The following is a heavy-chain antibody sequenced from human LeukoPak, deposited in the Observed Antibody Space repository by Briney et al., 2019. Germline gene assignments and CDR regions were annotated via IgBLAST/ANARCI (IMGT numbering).Heavy chain of an antibody. J-gene: IGHJ3*02. CDR2: ISGSGGST. Sequence: GGSLRLSCTASAVTFTSYAMSWVRQAPGKGLEWVSAISGSGGSTYYADSVKGRFTISRDNSKNTLYLQMNSLRAEDTAVYYCAIKGMIVYSYDAFDIWGQGTMVTVSS. CDR1: AVTFTSYA. V-gene: IGHV3-23*01. D-gene: IGHD2-8*01. CDR3: AIKGMIVYSYDAFDI.